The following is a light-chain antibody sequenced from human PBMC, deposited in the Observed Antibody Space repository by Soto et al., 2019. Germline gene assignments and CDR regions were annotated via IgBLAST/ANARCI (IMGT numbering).Light chain of an antibody. CDR2: GAS. CDR3: QQYFGGSPVT. J-gene: IGKJ4*01. Sequence: IVLAQSPDILSLSPGERATISCSASQSVSGNALASYQHKTGQPPRLLVFGASKSVFGLPDRFSGSGSGTDFTLSISRLQPEDVAFYFCQQYFGGSPVTFGGGTNLEI. CDR1: QSVSGNA. V-gene: IGKV3-20*01.